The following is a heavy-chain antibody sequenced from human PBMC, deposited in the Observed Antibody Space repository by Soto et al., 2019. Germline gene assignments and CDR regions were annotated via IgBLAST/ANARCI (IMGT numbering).Heavy chain of an antibody. CDR3: ARKWFGDTDGMDV. D-gene: IGHD3-10*01. CDR2: INPSGGST. Sequence: QAQLVQSGAEVKKPGASVKVSCKASGYTLTSYYMYWVRQAPGQGLEWMGMINPSGGSTNYAQKFQGRVTMTRDTSTSTVYMELSSLRSEDTVVYYCARKWFGDTDGMDVWGQGTTVIVSS. J-gene: IGHJ6*02. V-gene: IGHV1-46*01. CDR1: GYTLTSYY.